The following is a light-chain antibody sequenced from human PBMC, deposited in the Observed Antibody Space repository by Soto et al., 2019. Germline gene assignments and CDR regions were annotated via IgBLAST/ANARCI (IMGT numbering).Light chain of an antibody. CDR1: SSDVGGYNL. CDR2: DVS. CDR3: YSYAGSYTFYV. V-gene: IGLV2-11*01. J-gene: IGLJ1*01. Sequence: QSALTQPRSVSGSPGQSVTISCTGTSSDVGGYNLVSWYQQHPGKAPKLMIYDVSKRPSGVPDRFSGSKSGNTASLPISGLQAEDEADYYCYSYAGSYTFYVFGTGTKLTVL.